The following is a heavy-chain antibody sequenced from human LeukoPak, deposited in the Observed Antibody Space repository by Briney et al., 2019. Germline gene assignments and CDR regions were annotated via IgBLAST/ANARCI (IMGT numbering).Heavy chain of an antibody. Sequence: GASVKVSCKASGYTFTSYGISWVRQAPGQGLEWMGWISAYNGNTNYAQKLQGRVTMTTDTSTSTAYMELRSLRSDDTAVYYCARGLYYYDSSGYYQPSDDDAFDIWGQGTMVTVSS. CDR1: GYTFTSYG. D-gene: IGHD3-22*01. CDR2: ISAYNGNT. J-gene: IGHJ3*02. V-gene: IGHV1-18*01. CDR3: ARGLYYYDSSGYYQPSDDDAFDI.